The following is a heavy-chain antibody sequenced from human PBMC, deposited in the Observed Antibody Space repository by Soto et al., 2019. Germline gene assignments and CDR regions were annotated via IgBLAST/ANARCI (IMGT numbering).Heavy chain of an antibody. D-gene: IGHD4-17*01. CDR2: IGSGGST. CDR3: AKDLGSPTVVTPELEFDY. V-gene: IGHV3-23*01. CDR1: PFTFSSYA. Sequence: GGSLRLSCAASPFTFSSYAMTWVRQAPGKGLAWSSAIGSGGSTYYADSVKGRFTISRDNSRNTLYLQMNSLRADDTAVYYCAKDLGSPTVVTPELEFDYWGQGTLVTVSS. J-gene: IGHJ4*02.